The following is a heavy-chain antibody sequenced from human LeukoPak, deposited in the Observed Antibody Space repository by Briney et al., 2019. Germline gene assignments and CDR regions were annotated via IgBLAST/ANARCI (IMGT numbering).Heavy chain of an antibody. Sequence: GSSVKVSCKASGGTFNSHVISWLRQAPGQGLEWMGGIIPVFGTASYAEKFQGRVTITTDESTTTAYMEMSSLTSEDTAVYYCARGYYYGSESYSHTKWFDPWGQGTLVTVSS. CDR3: ARGYYYGSESYSHTKWFDP. V-gene: IGHV1-69*05. D-gene: IGHD3-10*01. CDR2: IIPVFGTA. J-gene: IGHJ5*02. CDR1: GGTFNSHV.